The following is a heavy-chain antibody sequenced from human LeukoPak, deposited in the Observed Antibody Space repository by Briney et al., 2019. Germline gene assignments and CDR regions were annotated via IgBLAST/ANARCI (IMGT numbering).Heavy chain of an antibody. D-gene: IGHD3-3*01. CDR1: GGSISGYY. CDR2: IYTSGST. CDR3: ARSDFWSGYYNY. V-gene: IGHV4-4*07. Sequence: SETLSLTCTVSGGSISGYYWTWIRQPAGKGLEWIGRIYTSGSTNYNPSLKSRVTMSLDTSKNHFSPKLSSVTAADTAVYYCARSDFWSGYYNYWGQGTLVTVSS. J-gene: IGHJ4*02.